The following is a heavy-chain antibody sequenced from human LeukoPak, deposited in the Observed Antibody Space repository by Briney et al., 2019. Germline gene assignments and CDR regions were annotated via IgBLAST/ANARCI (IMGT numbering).Heavy chain of an antibody. D-gene: IGHD7-27*01. CDR2: IYYSGST. CDR3: ARDGDPGNWFDP. V-gene: IGHV4-59*01. CDR1: GGSISSYY. J-gene: IGHJ5*02. Sequence: SETLSLTCTVSGGSISSYYWSWIRQPPGKGLEWIGYIYYSGSTNYNPSLKSRVTISVDTSKNQSSLKLSSVTAADTAVYYCARDGDPGNWFDPWGQGTLVTVSS.